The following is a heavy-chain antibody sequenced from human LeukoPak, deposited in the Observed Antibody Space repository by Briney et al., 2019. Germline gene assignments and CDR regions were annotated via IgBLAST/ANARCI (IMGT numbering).Heavy chain of an antibody. CDR1: GFTFSSYG. CDR3: AKDRLTVTTDYYYGMDV. V-gene: IGHV3-30*18. CDR2: ISYDGSNK. J-gene: IGHJ6*02. D-gene: IGHD4-17*01. Sequence: GGSLRLSCAASGFTFSSYGMHWVRQAPGKGLEWVAVISYDGSNKYYADSVKGRFTISRDNSKNTLYLQMNSLRAEDTAVYYCAKDRLTVTTDYYYGMDVWGQGTTVTVSS.